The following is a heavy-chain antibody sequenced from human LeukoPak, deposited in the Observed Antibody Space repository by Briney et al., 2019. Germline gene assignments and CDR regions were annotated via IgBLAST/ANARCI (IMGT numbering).Heavy chain of an antibody. CDR3: ARQPGAGWFDP. CDR1: GYSFTSSW. Sequence: GESLQISCQASGYSFTSSWIGWARQMPGKGLEWMAIINPGDSDTRYSPSFQGQVTISADKSISTVYLQWGSLKASDTAMYYCARQPGAGWFDPWGQGTLVTVSS. J-gene: IGHJ5*02. CDR2: INPGDSDT. D-gene: IGHD3-10*01. V-gene: IGHV5-51*01.